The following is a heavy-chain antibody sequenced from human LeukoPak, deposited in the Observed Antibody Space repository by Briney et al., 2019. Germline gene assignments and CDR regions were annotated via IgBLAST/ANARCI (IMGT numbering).Heavy chain of an antibody. CDR3: TRLRGHDFRFDP. D-gene: IGHD3-3*01. V-gene: IGHV3-73*01. J-gene: IGHJ5*02. Sequence: PGGSLRLSCAASGFTFSGSAMHWVRQASGKGLEWVGRIRSKANSYATAYAASVKGRFTISRDDSKNTAYLQMNSLKTEDTAVYYCTRLRGHDFRFDPWGQGTLVTVSS. CDR2: IRSKANSYAT. CDR1: GFTFSGSA.